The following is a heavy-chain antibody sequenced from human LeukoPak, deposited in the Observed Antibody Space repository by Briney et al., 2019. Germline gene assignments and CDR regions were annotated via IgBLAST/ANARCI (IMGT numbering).Heavy chain of an antibody. Sequence: ASVKVSCKASGYTFTGYYMHWVRQAPGQGLEWMGRINPNSGGTNYAQKFQGRVTMTRDTSISTAYMELSRLRSEDTAVYYCARDLEFKLVGAAYWGQGTLVTVSS. CDR2: INPNSGGT. V-gene: IGHV1-2*06. CDR1: GYTFTGYY. J-gene: IGHJ4*02. D-gene: IGHD1-26*01. CDR3: ARDLEFKLVGAAY.